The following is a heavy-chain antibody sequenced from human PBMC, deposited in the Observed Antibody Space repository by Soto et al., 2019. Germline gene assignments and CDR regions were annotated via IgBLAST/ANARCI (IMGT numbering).Heavy chain of an antibody. V-gene: IGHV4-4*02. Sequence: SETLSLTCAVSSGSISSSNWWSWVRQTPGKGLEWIGEIYHSGSTNYNPPLKSRVTISVDKSKNQFSLKLSSVTAADTAVYYCPRGSGYGDHNNWFDPWGLGTLVTVSS. CDR3: PRGSGYGDHNNWFDP. D-gene: IGHD4-17*01. CDR2: IYHSGST. CDR1: SGSISSSNW. J-gene: IGHJ5*02.